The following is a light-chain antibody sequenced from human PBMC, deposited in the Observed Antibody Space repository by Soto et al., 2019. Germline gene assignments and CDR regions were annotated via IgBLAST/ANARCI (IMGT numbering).Light chain of an antibody. J-gene: IGKJ4*01. CDR1: QSLLHSSGYNH. CDR2: LGS. V-gene: IGKV2-28*01. CDR3: MQALQPPVT. Sequence: DIVMTQSPLSLPVTPGEPASISCRSSQSLLHSSGYNHLDWYLQKPGQSPQLLIHLGSNRASGVPDRFSGSGSGTDFTLKISRVEAEDVGLYYCMQALQPPVTFGGGTRWISN.